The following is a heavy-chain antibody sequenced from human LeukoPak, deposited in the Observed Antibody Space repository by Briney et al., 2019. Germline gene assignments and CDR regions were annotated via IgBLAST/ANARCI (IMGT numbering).Heavy chain of an antibody. CDR2: ISYDGSNK. V-gene: IGHV3-30*03. J-gene: IGHJ4*02. CDR1: GFTFSSYG. Sequence: PGGSLRLSCAASGFTFSSYGMHWVRQAPGKGLEWVAVISYDGSNKYYADSVKGRFTISRDNSKNTLYLQMNSLRAEDTAVYYCARKTDIVATIDYWGQETLVTVSS. D-gene: IGHD5-12*01. CDR3: ARKTDIVATIDY.